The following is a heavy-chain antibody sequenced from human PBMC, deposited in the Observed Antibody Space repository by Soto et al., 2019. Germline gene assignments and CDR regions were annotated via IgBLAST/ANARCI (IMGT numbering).Heavy chain of an antibody. J-gene: IGHJ5*02. CDR3: STCNSPYSSSEPNWFDP. Sequence: GESLKISCKGSGYSFTSYWIGWVRQMPGKGLEWMGIIYPGDSDTRYSPSSQGQVTISAAQSISTAYLQWSSLKAPDTAMYYCSTCNSPYSSSEPNWFDPWGQGTLVTVSS. CDR1: GYSFTSYW. V-gene: IGHV5-51*01. CDR2: IYPGDSDT. D-gene: IGHD6-6*01.